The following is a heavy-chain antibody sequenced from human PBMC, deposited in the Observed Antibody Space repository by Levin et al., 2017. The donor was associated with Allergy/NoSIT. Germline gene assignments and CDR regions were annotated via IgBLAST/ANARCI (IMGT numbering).Heavy chain of an antibody. CDR1: GGSISSYY. CDR3: ARHYYDFWSGYYIRGRWGDWYFDL. Sequence: SETLSLTCTVSGGSISSYYWSWIRQPPGKGLEWIGYIYYSGSTNYNPSLKSRVTISVDTSKNQFSLKLSSVTAADTAVYYCARHYYDFWSGYYIRGRWGDWYFDLWGRGTLVTVSS. CDR2: IYYSGST. J-gene: IGHJ2*01. V-gene: IGHV4-59*08. D-gene: IGHD3-3*01.